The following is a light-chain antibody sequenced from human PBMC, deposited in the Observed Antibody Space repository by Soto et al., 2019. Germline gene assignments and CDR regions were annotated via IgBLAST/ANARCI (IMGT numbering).Light chain of an antibody. CDR3: LQDYSPLLA. J-gene: IGKJ4*01. V-gene: IGKV1-39*01. Sequence: DIQMTQSPSSLSASIGDTVTITCRASQSIASFLNWLQLKPGKAPKLLISDTSTLQSGVPSRFSGGGSGTEFPLTLRSLQPEDSALYFCLQDYSPLLAFGAGTRVEIK. CDR1: QSIASF. CDR2: DTS.